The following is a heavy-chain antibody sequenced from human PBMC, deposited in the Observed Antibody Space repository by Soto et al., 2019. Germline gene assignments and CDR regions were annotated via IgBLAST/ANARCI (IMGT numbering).Heavy chain of an antibody. CDR1: GYTFTSHD. Sequence: QVQLVQSGAEVKKSGASVKVSCKASGYTFTSHDINWVRQATGQGLEWVGWMNPNSGNTGYAQKFQGRVTMTRNTSISTAYMELSSLRSEDTAVYYCARWDYGVYARFDYWGQGTLVTVSS. J-gene: IGHJ4*02. V-gene: IGHV1-8*01. CDR3: ARWDYGVYARFDY. D-gene: IGHD4-17*01. CDR2: MNPNSGNT.